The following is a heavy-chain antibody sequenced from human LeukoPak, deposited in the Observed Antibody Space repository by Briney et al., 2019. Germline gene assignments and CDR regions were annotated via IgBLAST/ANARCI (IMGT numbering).Heavy chain of an antibody. Sequence: SETLSLTCAVSGGSLSSGGYSWSWLRQPPGKGLEWIGYIYHSGSTYYNPSLKSRVTISVDRSKNQFSLKLSSVTAADTAVYYCARTAGGYGDYDREPIINYFDYWGQGTLVSVCS. D-gene: IGHD4-17*01. CDR3: ARTAGGYGDYDREPIINYFDY. CDR2: IYHSGST. V-gene: IGHV4-30-2*01. CDR1: GGSLSSGGYS. J-gene: IGHJ4*02.